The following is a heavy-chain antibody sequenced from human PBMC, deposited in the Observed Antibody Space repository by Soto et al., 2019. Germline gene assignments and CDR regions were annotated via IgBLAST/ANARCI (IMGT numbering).Heavy chain of an antibody. D-gene: IGHD4-17*01. J-gene: IGHJ2*01. V-gene: IGHV1-69*08. Sequence: QVQLVQSGAEVKKPGSSVKVSCKASGGTFSSYTISWVRQAPGQGLEWMGRIIPILGIANYAQKFQGRVTITENKPPSTAYVERTSLRSQDTAVYYWARDSGHTGTTRRYWYFDLWGRGTLVTVSS. CDR1: GGTFSSYT. CDR3: ARDSGHTGTTRRYWYFDL. CDR2: IIPILGIA.